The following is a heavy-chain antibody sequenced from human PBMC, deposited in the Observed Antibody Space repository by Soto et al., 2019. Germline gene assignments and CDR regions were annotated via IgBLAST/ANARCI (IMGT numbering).Heavy chain of an antibody. D-gene: IGHD1-26*01. CDR1: GFTFSSYA. V-gene: IGHV3-23*01. CDR2: ISGSGRSA. Sequence: GGSLRLSCAASGFTFSSYAMSWIRQAPGQGLEWISTISGSGRSAYYADSVKGRFSISRDDSMNTLYLQMISLRADDTAVYYCAKDAWDGRGPYNWFDPWGQGTLVTVSS. CDR3: AKDAWDGRGPYNWFDP. J-gene: IGHJ5*02.